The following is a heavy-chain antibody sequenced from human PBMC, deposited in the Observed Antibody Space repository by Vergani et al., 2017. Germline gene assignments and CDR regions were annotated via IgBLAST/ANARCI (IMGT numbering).Heavy chain of an antibody. V-gene: IGHV4-59*11. CDR1: GGPISSHY. CDR2: IYYSGST. J-gene: IGHJ4*02. D-gene: IGHD5-18*01. CDR3: ARVRYKTLDY. Sequence: QVQLQESGPGLVKPSETLSLTCTVSGGPISSHYWSWIRQPSGRGLEWIGYIYYSGSTNYHPSLKSRVTISVDTSKNQFSLKLSSVTAADTAVYYCARVRYKTLDYWGQGTLVTVSS.